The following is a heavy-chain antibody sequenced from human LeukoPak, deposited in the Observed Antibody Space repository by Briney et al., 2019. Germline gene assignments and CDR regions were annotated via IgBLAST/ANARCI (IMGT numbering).Heavy chain of an antibody. CDR3: AREGIAAAGNYFDY. V-gene: IGHV1-2*02. Sequence: ASVKVSCKASGYTFTGYYMHWVRQAPGQGLEWMGWINPNSGGTNYAQKFQGRVTMTRDTSISTAYMELSRLRSDDTAVYYCAREGIAAAGNYFDYWGQGTLVTVSS. CDR2: INPNSGGT. J-gene: IGHJ4*02. D-gene: IGHD6-13*01. CDR1: GYTFTGYY.